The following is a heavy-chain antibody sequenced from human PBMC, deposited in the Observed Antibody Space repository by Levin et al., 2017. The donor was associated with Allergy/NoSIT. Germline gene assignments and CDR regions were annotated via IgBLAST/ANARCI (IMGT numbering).Heavy chain of an antibody. CDR3: ARSHGVILTGYHDAFDI. V-gene: IGHV4-30-2*01. CDR2: IYHSGST. CDR1: GGSISSGGYS. J-gene: IGHJ3*02. Sequence: SETLSLTCAVSGGSISSGGYSWSWIRQPPGKGLEWIGYIYHSGSTYYNPSLKSRVTISVDRSKNQFSLKLSSVTAADTAVYYCARSHGVILTGYHDAFDIWGQGTMVTVSS. D-gene: IGHD3-9*01.